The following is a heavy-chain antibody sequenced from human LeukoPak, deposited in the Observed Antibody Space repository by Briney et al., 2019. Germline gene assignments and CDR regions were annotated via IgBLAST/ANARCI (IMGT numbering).Heavy chain of an antibody. CDR1: GFTFSSYA. CDR2: ISGSGGST. J-gene: IGHJ4*02. Sequence: GGSLRLSCAASGFTFSSYAMSWVRQAPGKGLEWVSAISGSGGSTYYADSVKGRFTISRDNSKNTLYLQMNSLRAEDTAVYYCAKATRRVYSSGCVADYWGQGTLVTVSS. V-gene: IGHV3-23*01. CDR3: AKATRRVYSSGCVADY. D-gene: IGHD6-19*01.